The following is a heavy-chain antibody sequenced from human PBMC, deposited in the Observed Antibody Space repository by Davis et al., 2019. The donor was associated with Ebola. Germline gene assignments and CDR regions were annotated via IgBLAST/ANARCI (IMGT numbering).Heavy chain of an antibody. Sequence: GGSLRLSCAASGFTFSSYAMHWVRQAPGKGLEWVAVISYDGSNKYYADSVKGRFTISRDNSKNTLYLQMNSLRAEDTAVYYCARALGLRLGPLFGYWGQGTLVTVSS. J-gene: IGHJ4*02. CDR2: ISYDGSNK. CDR3: ARALGLRLGPLFGY. V-gene: IGHV3-30*14. D-gene: IGHD3-16*01. CDR1: GFTFSSYA.